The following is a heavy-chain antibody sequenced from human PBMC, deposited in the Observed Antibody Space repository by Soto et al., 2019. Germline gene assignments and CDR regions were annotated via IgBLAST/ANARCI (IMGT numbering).Heavy chain of an antibody. CDR2: INASGNI. Sequence: QVQLQQWGAGLLKPSETLSLTCAVYGGSFSGYQWTWIRQTPGKGLKWIGEINASGNINYNPSLKSRSTMLVDTAKKQISLKLSSVTAAATAAYYCARGLILWFGELSRRGGYYSYMDVWGKGTTVTVSS. CDR1: GGSFSGYQ. CDR3: ARGLILWFGELSRRGGYYSYMDV. J-gene: IGHJ6*03. V-gene: IGHV4-34*01. D-gene: IGHD3-10*01.